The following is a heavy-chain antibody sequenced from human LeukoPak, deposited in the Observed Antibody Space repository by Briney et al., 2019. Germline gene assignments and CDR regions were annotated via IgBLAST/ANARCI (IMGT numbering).Heavy chain of an antibody. V-gene: IGHV3-23*01. D-gene: IGHD6-13*01. Sequence: PGGSLRLSCAASGFTFSNYALTWVRQAPGKGLEWVSSISGSGGNTYYADSVKGRFTFPRDNSKNTLYLQMNNLRAEDTAMYYCAKPRSSINWDPFDSWGQGALVTVSS. CDR2: ISGSGGNT. CDR1: GFTFSNYA. J-gene: IGHJ4*02. CDR3: AKPRSSINWDPFDS.